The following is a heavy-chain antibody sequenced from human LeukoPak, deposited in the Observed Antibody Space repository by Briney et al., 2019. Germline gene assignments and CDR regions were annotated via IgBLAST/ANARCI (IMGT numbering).Heavy chain of an antibody. J-gene: IGHJ4*02. D-gene: IGHD3-9*01. CDR1: GYTFSVYG. V-gene: IGHV1-18*01. CDR3: ARDRSVRYFDWNFDY. Sequence: ASVKVSCKASGYTFSVYGINWVRQAPGQGLEWMGWISDYNGNTNYAQKVQGRVTMTTDTSTSTACMELRSLRSDDTAVYYCARDRSVRYFDWNFDYWGQGTLVTVSS. CDR2: ISDYNGNT.